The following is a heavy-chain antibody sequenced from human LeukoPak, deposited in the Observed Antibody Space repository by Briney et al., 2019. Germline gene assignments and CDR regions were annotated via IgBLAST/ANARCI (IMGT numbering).Heavy chain of an antibody. J-gene: IGHJ4*02. Sequence: ASVKVSCKASGYTFTSYDINWVRQATGQGLEWMGWMNPNSGDTGYAQKFQGRVTMTRNTSIGTAYMELSSLRSEDTAVYYCARGGVLMVYAPFDYWGQGTLVTVSS. V-gene: IGHV1-8*01. D-gene: IGHD2-8*01. CDR3: ARGGVLMVYAPFDY. CDR1: GYTFTSYD. CDR2: MNPNSGDT.